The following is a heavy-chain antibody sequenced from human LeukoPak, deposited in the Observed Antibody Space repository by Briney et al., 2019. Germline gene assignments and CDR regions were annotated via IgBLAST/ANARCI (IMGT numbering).Heavy chain of an antibody. CDR1: GGSISSYY. CDR3: ARHRRFSGIHFWFDP. Sequence: PSETLSLTCTVSGGSISSYYWSWIRQPPGKGLEWIGYIYTSGSTNYNPSLKSRVTISVDTSKNQFSLKLSSATAADTAVYYCARHRRFSGIHFWFDPWGQGTLVTVSS. J-gene: IGHJ5*02. CDR2: IYTSGST. V-gene: IGHV4-4*09. D-gene: IGHD3-16*02.